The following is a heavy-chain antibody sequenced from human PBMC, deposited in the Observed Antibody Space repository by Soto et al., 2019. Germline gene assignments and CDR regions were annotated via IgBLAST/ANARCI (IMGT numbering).Heavy chain of an antibody. CDR2: ISDSGGST. Sequence: GALRLPGAASGFTFSTYAMSWGRQAPGKGLECVSAISDSGGSTYYADSEKGRFTISRDNSKNTLYLQMNRLRAEDTAVYYCARDAHFGVSGMDVWGQGTTVTVYS. V-gene: IGHV3-23*01. CDR1: GFTFSTYA. CDR3: ARDAHFGVSGMDV. J-gene: IGHJ6*02. D-gene: IGHD3-16*01.